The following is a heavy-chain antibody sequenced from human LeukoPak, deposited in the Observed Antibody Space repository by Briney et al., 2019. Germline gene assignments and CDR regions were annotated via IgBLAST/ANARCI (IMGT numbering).Heavy chain of an antibody. V-gene: IGHV4-61*02. Sequence: SETLSLTCTVSGGSIRSGTYFWSWIRQPAGKGLEWIGRIYASGSPSYSPSLKSRATISIDTSKNQFFLDLSSVTAADTAVYYCARAYDRSGYQSRGSDYWGQGALVNVSS. CDR3: ARAYDRSGYQSRGSDY. J-gene: IGHJ4*02. CDR1: GGSIRSGTYF. CDR2: IYASGSP. D-gene: IGHD3-22*01.